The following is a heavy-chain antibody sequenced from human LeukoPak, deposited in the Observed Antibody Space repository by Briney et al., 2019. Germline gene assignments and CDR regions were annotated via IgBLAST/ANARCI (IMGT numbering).Heavy chain of an antibody. V-gene: IGHV3-48*03. Sequence: PGGSLRLSCAASGFTFSSYEMNWVRQAPGKGLEWVSYISNSGSTIYYADSVKGRFTISRDNAKNSLYLQMNSLRVEDTAVYYCVRGADWTGYVTPSVDVWGKGTTVTVSS. J-gene: IGHJ6*04. CDR2: ISNSGSTI. CDR3: VRGADWTGYVTPSVDV. CDR1: GFTFSSYE. D-gene: IGHD3/OR15-3a*01.